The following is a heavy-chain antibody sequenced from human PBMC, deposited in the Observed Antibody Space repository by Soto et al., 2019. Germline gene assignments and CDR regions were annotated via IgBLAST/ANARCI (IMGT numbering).Heavy chain of an antibody. Sequence: SETLSLTCTVSGGSISSGDYYWSWIRQPPGKGLEWIGYIYYSGSTYYNPSLKSRVTISVDTSKNQFSLKLSSVTAADTAVYYCASRIAAAGRVIDYWGQGTLVTVSS. J-gene: IGHJ4*02. V-gene: IGHV4-30-4*01. CDR3: ASRIAAAGRVIDY. D-gene: IGHD6-13*01. CDR1: GGSISSGDYY. CDR2: IYYSGST.